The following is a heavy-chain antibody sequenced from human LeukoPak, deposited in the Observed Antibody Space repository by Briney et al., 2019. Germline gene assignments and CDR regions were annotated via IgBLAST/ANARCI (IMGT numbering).Heavy chain of an antibody. D-gene: IGHD3-3*01. CDR1: GYTLTSYG. CDR3: ARDVGFWSGYPDAFDI. V-gene: IGHV1-18*01. CDR2: ISPYNGNT. Sequence: ASVKVSCKASGYTLTSYGISWVRQAPGQGLEWLGWISPYNGNTNYAQKLQGRVTMTTHTSTSTAYMELRSLRSDDTAVYYCARDVGFWSGYPDAFDIWGQGTMVTVSS. J-gene: IGHJ3*02.